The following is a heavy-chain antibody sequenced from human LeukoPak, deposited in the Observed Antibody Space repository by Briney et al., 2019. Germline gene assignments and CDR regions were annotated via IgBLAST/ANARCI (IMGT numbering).Heavy chain of an antibody. J-gene: IGHJ6*03. CDR2: IYPGDSDT. D-gene: IGHD4-23*01. CDR1: GYSFTSYW. V-gene: IGHV5-51*01. Sequence: GESLKISCKGSGYSFTSYWIGWVRQMPGKGLEWMGIIYPGDSDTRYSPSLQGQVTISADKSISTAYLQWSSLKASDTAMYYCARGGNSYAYYYYMDVWGKGTTVTVSS. CDR3: ARGGNSYAYYYYMDV.